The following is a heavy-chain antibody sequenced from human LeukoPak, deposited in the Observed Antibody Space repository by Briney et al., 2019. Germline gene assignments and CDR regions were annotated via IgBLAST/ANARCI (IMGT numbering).Heavy chain of an antibody. CDR1: DVSVTRGPDY. Sequence: SETLSLTCTVSDVSVTRGPDYWTWIRQPPGKGLEWIGYIYHTGTTNYNSSPKSRVTISIDTSKNQFSLNLNSVTAADTAVYYCTRGQAGATQLFDYWGQGILVTVSS. D-gene: IGHD1-26*01. J-gene: IGHJ4*02. CDR3: TRGQAGATQLFDY. CDR2: IYHTGTT. V-gene: IGHV4-61*01.